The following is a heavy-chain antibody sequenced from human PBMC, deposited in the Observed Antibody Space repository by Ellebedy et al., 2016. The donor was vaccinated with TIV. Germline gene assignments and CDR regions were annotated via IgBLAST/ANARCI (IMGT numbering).Heavy chain of an antibody. Sequence: PGGSLRLSCAAPGFTFSSYAMSWVRQAPGKGLEWVSAISGRGVSPHYADSVKGRFTISRDTSKNTLYLKRNSLRAEDTAVYYCAKDRFSSAWYGGYFDYWGRGTLVTVSS. V-gene: IGHV3-23*01. D-gene: IGHD6-19*01. CDR2: ISGRGVSP. CDR3: AKDRFSSAWYGGYFDY. J-gene: IGHJ4*02. CDR1: GFTFSSYA.